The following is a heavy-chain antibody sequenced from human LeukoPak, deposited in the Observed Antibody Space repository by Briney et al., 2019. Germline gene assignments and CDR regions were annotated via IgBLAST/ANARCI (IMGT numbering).Heavy chain of an antibody. CDR1: GGSISSSSYY. J-gene: IGHJ6*03. CDR3: ASQYSYSYMDV. CDR2: IFYSGST. Sequence: SETLSLTCTVSGGSISSSSYYWGWIRQPPGKGLEWIGSIFYSGSTYYNPSLKSRVTISLDTSKNQFSLKVSSVTAADTAVYSCASQYSYSYMDVWGKGTTVTVSS. V-gene: IGHV4-39*01.